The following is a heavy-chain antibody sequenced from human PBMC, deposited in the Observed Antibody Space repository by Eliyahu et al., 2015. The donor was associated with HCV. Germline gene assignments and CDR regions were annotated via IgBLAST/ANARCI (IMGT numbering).Heavy chain of an antibody. J-gene: IGHJ5*02. CDR3: ARGLGIIWGLSWFDP. CDR1: GGSFSGYY. CDR2: INHSGST. Sequence: QVQLQQWGAGLLKPSETLSLTCAVYGGSFSGYYWSWIRQPPGKGLEWIGEINHSGSTNYNPSLKSRVTISVDTSKNQFSLKLSSVTAADTAVYYCARGLGIIWGLSWFDPWGQGTLVTVSS. D-gene: IGHD3-9*01. V-gene: IGHV4-34*01.